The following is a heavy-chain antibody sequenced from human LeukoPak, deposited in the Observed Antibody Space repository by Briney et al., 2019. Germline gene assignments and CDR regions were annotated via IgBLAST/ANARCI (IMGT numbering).Heavy chain of an antibody. D-gene: IGHD1-26*01. J-gene: IGHJ4*02. Sequence: GGSLRLSCAASGFTFSSYGMQWVRQAPGSGLEWVAFIRNDGSNEYYADSVKGRFIISRDNSKNTLYLQMNSLRTKDTAVYYCARAGSFGGDDYWGQGTLVTVSS. V-gene: IGHV3-30*02. CDR2: IRNDGSNE. CDR3: ARAGSFGGDDY. CDR1: GFTFSSYG.